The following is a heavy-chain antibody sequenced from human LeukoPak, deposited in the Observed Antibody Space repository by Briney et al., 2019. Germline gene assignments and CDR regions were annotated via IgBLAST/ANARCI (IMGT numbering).Heavy chain of an antibody. CDR2: INHSGST. CDR1: GGSFSGYY. D-gene: IGHD5-18*01. CDR3: ARGRYSYGCDY. V-gene: IGHV4-34*01. J-gene: IGHJ4*02. Sequence: KPSETLSLTCAVYGGSFSGYYWSWIRQPPGKGLEWIGEINHSGSTNYNPSLKSRVTISVDTSKNQFSLKLSSVTAADTAVYYCARGRYSYGCDYWGQGTLVTVSS.